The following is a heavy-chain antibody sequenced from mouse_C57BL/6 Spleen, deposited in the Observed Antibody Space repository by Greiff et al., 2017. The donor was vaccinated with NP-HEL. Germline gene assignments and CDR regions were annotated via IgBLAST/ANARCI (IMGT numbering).Heavy chain of an antibody. CDR3: TTERGNYAMDY. CDR1: GFNIKDDY. Sequence: VQLQQSGAEPVRPGASVKLSCTASGFNIKDDYMHWVKQRPEQGLEWIGWIDTENCDTEYASKFQGKATITADTSSNTAYLQLSSLTSEDTAVYDCTTERGNYAMDYWGQGTSVTVSS. CDR2: IDTENCDT. J-gene: IGHJ4*01. V-gene: IGHV14-4*01.